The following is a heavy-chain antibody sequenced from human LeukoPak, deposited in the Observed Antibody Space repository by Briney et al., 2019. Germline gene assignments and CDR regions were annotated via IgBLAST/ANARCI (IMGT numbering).Heavy chain of an antibody. Sequence: SETLSLTCTVSGGSISSYFWSWIRQPPGKGLEWIGYVYYSGSTNYNPSLNSRVTTSVDTSKNQFSLKLSSVTAADTAVYYCARGCYDYVWGSAFDYWGQGMLVTVSS. J-gene: IGHJ4*02. CDR1: GGSISSYF. D-gene: IGHD3-16*01. V-gene: IGHV4-59*01. CDR2: VYYSGST. CDR3: ARGCYDYVWGSAFDY.